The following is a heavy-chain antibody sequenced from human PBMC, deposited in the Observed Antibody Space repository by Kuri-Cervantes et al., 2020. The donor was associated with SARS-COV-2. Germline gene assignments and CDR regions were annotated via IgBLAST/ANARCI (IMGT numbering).Heavy chain of an antibody. V-gene: IGHV4-34*01. Sequence: ESLKISCAVYGGSFSGYYWSWIRQPPGKGLEWIGEINHSGSTNHNPSLKSRVTISVDTSKNQFSLKLSSVTAADTAVYYCARHRWFDPWGQGTLVTVSS. CDR2: INHSGST. J-gene: IGHJ5*02. CDR3: ARHRWFDP. D-gene: IGHD1-14*01. CDR1: GGSFSGYY.